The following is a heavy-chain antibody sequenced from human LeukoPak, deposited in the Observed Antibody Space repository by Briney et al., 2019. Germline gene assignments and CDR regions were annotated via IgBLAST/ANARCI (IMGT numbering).Heavy chain of an antibody. CDR2: LNTDGSST. J-gene: IGHJ5*02. CDR3: ARGYYDSNDSNRSNWFEP. Sequence: GGSLRLSCAASGFTFSGHWMHWVRQAPGKGLVWVSRLNTDGSSTVYADSVKGRFTISRDNAKNTLYLQMNSLRAEDTAVYYCARGYYDSNDSNRSNWFEPWGQGTLVTVSS. D-gene: IGHD3-22*01. V-gene: IGHV3-74*01. CDR1: GFTFSGHW.